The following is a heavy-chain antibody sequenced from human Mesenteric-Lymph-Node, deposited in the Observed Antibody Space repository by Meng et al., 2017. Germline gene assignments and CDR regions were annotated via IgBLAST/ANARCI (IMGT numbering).Heavy chain of an antibody. CDR2: ISSSDSTT. J-gene: IGHJ4*02. V-gene: IGHV3-48*03. Sequence: GESLKISCAASGFTFSSYEMIWVRQAPGKGLEWVSYISSSDSTTHYADSVKGRFTISRDNAKNSLYLQMNSPGGEDTAIYYCAIYCSTANCYVRSGGYWGQGTLVTVSS. D-gene: IGHD2-2*01. CDR1: GFTFSSYE. CDR3: AIYCSTANCYVRSGGY.